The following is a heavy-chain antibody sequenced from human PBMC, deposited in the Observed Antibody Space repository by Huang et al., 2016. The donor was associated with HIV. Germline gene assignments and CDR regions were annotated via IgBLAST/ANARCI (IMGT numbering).Heavy chain of an antibody. J-gene: IGHJ6*02. CDR2: IKQDESEK. CDR1: TFRFGAYW. Sequence: VASGGRLVQPGGSIRLSCVGSTFRFGAYWMSWVRQSPGKGLEWVANIKQDESEKYYVDSVKGRFNISRDNAKKVLFLEMNNVRVEDTATYYCATKTAAMDIWGQGTTVTVS. V-gene: IGHV3-7*01. D-gene: IGHD1-7*01. CDR3: ATKTAAMDI.